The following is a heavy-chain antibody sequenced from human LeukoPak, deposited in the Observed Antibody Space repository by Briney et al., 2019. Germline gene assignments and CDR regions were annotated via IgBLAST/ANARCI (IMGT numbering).Heavy chain of an antibody. J-gene: IGHJ6*02. CDR3: VFDWLLKWDV. CDR1: GFTFSSYG. Sequence: GGSLRLSCAASGFTFSSYGMHWVRQAPGKGLEWVAVISYDGSNKYYADSVKGRFTISRDNSKNTLYLQMNSLRAEDTAVYYSVFDWLLKWDVWGQGTTVTVSS. V-gene: IGHV3-30*03. D-gene: IGHD3-9*01. CDR2: ISYDGSNK.